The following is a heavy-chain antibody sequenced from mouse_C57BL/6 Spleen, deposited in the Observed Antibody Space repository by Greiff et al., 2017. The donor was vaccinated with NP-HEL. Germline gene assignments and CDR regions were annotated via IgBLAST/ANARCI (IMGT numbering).Heavy chain of an antibody. J-gene: IGHJ4*01. D-gene: IGHD2-10*01. Sequence: VQLQQSGAELVRPGASVKLSCTASGFNIKDDYMHWVKQRPEQGLEWIGWIDPENGDTEYASKFQGKATITADTSSNTAYLQLSSLTSEDTAVYDCTTVLSYWGAMDYWGQGTSVTVSS. CDR2: IDPENGDT. CDR3: TTVLSYWGAMDY. CDR1: GFNIKDDY. V-gene: IGHV14-4*01.